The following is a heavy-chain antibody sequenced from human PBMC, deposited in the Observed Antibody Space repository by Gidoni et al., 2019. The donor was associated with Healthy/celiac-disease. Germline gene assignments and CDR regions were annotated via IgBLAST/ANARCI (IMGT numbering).Heavy chain of an antibody. CDR3: AKRSMVATLYYYYYYMDV. CDR2: ISGSGGST. V-gene: IGHV3-23*01. D-gene: IGHD5-12*01. CDR1: GFTFSTYA. Sequence: EVQLLESGGGLVQPGGSLRLSCAASGFTFSTYALSWVRQAPGKGLEWVSAISGSGGSTYYADSVKGRFTISRDNSKNTLYLQMNSLRAEDTAVYYCAKRSMVATLYYYYYYMDVWGKGTTVTVSS. J-gene: IGHJ6*03.